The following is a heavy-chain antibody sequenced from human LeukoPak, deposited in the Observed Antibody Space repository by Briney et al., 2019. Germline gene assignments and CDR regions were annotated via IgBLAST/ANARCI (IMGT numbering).Heavy chain of an antibody. Sequence: SETLSLTCTVSGDSISSSSHHWGWIRQSPGKGLEWIGSIYSGRTTYYNPSLNSRVTISVVTSKNQFSLQLTSVTAADTAVYYCMRHDGRGDATMGALDSWGQGSLVTVSS. J-gene: IGHJ4*02. CDR2: IYSGRTT. CDR3: MRHDGRGDATMGALDS. V-gene: IGHV4-39*01. CDR1: GDSISSSSHH. D-gene: IGHD2-15*01.